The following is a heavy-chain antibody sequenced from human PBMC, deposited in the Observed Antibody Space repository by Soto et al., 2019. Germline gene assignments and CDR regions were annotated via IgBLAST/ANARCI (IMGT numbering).Heavy chain of an antibody. CDR3: ARGNSRGVATITGFDP. Sequence: GGSLRLSCAASGFTFSSYAMHWVRQAPGKGLEWVAVISYDGSNKYYADSVKGRFTISRDNSKNTLYLQMNSLRAEDTAVYYCARGNSRGVATITGFDPWGQGTLVTVSS. D-gene: IGHD3-10*01. CDR1: GFTFSSYA. J-gene: IGHJ5*02. CDR2: ISYDGSNK. V-gene: IGHV3-30-3*01.